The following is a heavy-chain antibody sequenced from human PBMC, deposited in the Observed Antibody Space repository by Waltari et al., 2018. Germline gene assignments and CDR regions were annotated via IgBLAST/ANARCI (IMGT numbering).Heavy chain of an antibody. D-gene: IGHD1-7*01. CDR1: GFNFSNYF. CDR3: LNYDFDS. V-gene: IGHV3-74*01. Sequence: DVQVVESGGGLVRPGGSLRLSCIGSGFNFSNYFIHWVRQAPGEGPVWVARINNDGSFVNYADSVKGRFSISRDNAKSTMYLQMNNLRGEDTALYHCLNYDFDSWGQGTLVTVSS. J-gene: IGHJ4*02. CDR2: INNDGSFV.